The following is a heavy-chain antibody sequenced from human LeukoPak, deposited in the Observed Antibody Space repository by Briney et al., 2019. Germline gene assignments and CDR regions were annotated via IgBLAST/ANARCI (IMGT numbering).Heavy chain of an antibody. J-gene: IGHJ3*02. Sequence: GGSLRLSCAASGFTFSSYAMSWVRQAPGKGLEWVSAISGSGGSTYYADSVKGRFTISRDNSKNTLYLQMNSLRAEDTAVYYCAKRSITMIVVAHDAFYIWGQGTMVTVSS. V-gene: IGHV3-23*01. CDR2: ISGSGGST. D-gene: IGHD3-22*01. CDR1: GFTFSSYA. CDR3: AKRSITMIVVAHDAFYI.